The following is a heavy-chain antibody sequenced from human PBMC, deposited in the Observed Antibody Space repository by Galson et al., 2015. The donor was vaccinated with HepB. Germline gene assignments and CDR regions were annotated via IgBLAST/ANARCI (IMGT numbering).Heavy chain of an antibody. J-gene: IGHJ3*02. CDR2: INTNTGNP. CDR3: ARSQWELPALDI. CDR1: GYSFTSYA. Sequence: SVKVSCKASGYSFTSYAIHWVRQAPGQGLEWMAWINTNTGNPTYAQGFTGRFVFSLDTSVSRAHLQISSLKVEDTAIYYCARSQWELPALDIWGQGTMVTVSS. D-gene: IGHD1-26*01. V-gene: IGHV7-4-1*02.